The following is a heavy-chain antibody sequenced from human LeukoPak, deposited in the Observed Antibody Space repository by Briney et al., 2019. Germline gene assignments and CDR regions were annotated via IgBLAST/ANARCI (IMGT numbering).Heavy chain of an antibody. CDR2: ISSSSSYI. V-gene: IGHV3-21*01. J-gene: IGHJ4*02. CDR1: GFTFSSYS. D-gene: IGHD6-19*01. Sequence: GGSLRLSCAASGFTFSSYSMNWVRQAPGKGLEWVSSISSSSSYIYYADSVKGRFTISRGNAKNSLYLQMNSLRAEDTAVYYCAKDPVAVAGKAHDYWGQGTLVTVSS. CDR3: AKDPVAVAGKAHDY.